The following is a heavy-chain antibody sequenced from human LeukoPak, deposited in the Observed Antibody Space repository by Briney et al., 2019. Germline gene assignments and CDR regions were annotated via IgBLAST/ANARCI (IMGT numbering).Heavy chain of an antibody. V-gene: IGHV1-69*13. CDR3: ARGQSITIFGVVLPQNYYYYGMDV. J-gene: IGHJ6*02. Sequence: SVKVSCRASGGTFSSYAISWVRQAPGQGLEWMGGIIPIFGTANYAQKFQGRVTITADESTSTAYMELSSLRSEDTAVYYCARGQSITIFGVVLPQNYYYYGMDVWGQGTTVTVSS. CDR1: GGTFSSYA. CDR2: IIPIFGTA. D-gene: IGHD3-3*01.